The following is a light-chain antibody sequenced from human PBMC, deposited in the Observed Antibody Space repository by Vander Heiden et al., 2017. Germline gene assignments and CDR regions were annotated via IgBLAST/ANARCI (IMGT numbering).Light chain of an antibody. CDR2: KAS. CDR1: QSISSW. V-gene: IGKV1-5*03. J-gene: IGKJ5*01. Sequence: DIQMTQSPSTLSASVGDRVTITCRASQSISSWLAWYQQKPGKAPKLLIYKASSLESGVPSRFSGSGSGTEFTLTISSLQPDDFATYYCQQDNSYPLTFGQGTQLEIK. CDR3: QQDNSYPLT.